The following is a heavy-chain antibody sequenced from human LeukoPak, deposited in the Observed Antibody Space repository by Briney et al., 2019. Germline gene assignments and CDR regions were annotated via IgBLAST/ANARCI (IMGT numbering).Heavy chain of an antibody. V-gene: IGHV4-39*02. D-gene: IGHD4-17*01. J-gene: IGHJ4*02. CDR2: MYYSGST. CDR1: GGSISSSSYY. Sequence: PSETLSLTCTVSGGSISSSSYYWGWIRQPPGKGLEWIGGMYYSGSTYYNPSLKSRVTISVDTSKNQFSLKLSSVTAADTAVYYCARVDTVTSMEFDYWGQGTLVTVSS. CDR3: ARVDTVTSMEFDY.